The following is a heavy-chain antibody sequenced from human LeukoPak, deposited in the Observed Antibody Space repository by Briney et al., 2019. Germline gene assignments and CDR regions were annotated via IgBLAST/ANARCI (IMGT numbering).Heavy chain of an antibody. D-gene: IGHD2-21*01. V-gene: IGHV3-30*02. J-gene: IGHJ4*02. Sequence: GGSLRLSCAASGFTFSNYDMHWVRQAPGKGLEWVAFIDYDGTVKYYEDSVKGRFTISRDNSKHTVYLQMNSLRTEDTAIYYCARKFVDYWGQGTLVTVSS. CDR1: GFTFSNYD. CDR2: IDYDGTVK. CDR3: ARKFVDY.